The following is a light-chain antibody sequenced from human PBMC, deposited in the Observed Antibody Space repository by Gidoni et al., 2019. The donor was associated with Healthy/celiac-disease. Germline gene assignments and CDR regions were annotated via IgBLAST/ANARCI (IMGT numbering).Light chain of an antibody. CDR2: GNS. CDR1: SSNIGAGYD. Sequence: QYVLTQPPSVSGAPGQSVPISCTGSSSNIGAGYDVNWYKQLPVTSPKLLIYGNSNRPSGVPVRFSGSKSCTSASLSITGLQAEDDADYYCQSYDSSLSAYVVFGGGTKLTVL. V-gene: IGLV1-40*01. CDR3: QSYDSSLSAYVV. J-gene: IGLJ2*01.